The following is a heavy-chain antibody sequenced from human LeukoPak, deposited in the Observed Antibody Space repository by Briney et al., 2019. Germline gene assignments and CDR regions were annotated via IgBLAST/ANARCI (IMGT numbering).Heavy chain of an antibody. CDR2: ISYTGNT. V-gene: IGHV4-59*01. CDR1: AGSISTYY. J-gene: IGHJ2*01. D-gene: IGHD5/OR15-5a*01. Sequence: SETLSLTCTLSAGSISTYYWGWLRQPPGKGPEWIGYISYTGNTNYSPSLKTRVIISVDTSNNQFSLRLNSVTSADTAVYYCARVQKSTRSFRYFDLWGRGTLVAVSS. CDR3: ARVQKSTRSFRYFDL.